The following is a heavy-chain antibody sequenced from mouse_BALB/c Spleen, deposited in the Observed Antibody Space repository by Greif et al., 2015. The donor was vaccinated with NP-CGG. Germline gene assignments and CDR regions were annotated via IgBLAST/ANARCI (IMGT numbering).Heavy chain of an antibody. Sequence: VKLVVSGAELVKPGASVKLSCKASGYTFISYYMYWVKQRPGQGLEWIGEINPSNGGANLNEKFKSKATLTVDKSSSTAYMQLSSLTSEDSAVYFCTRGRRRDFDFWGQGTTLTVSS. CDR3: TRGRRRDFDF. CDR1: GYTFISYY. V-gene: IGHV1S81*02. D-gene: IGHD1-2*01. CDR2: INPSNGGA. J-gene: IGHJ2*01.